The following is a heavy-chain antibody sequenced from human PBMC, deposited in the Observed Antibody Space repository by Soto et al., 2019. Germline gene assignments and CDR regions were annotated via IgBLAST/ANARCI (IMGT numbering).Heavy chain of an antibody. D-gene: IGHD5-18*01. V-gene: IGHV4-59*01. Sequence: SDTLSLTCHVSGVPIDQYYWTWIRQSPGRGLEWIGYILHRGGTNYNPSLKSRVTISVDTSKNQFSLKLSSVTAADTAVYYCARDHSYGYFYYYGMDVWGQGTTVTVSS. CDR1: GVPIDQYY. J-gene: IGHJ6*02. CDR2: ILHRGGT. CDR3: ARDHSYGYFYYYGMDV.